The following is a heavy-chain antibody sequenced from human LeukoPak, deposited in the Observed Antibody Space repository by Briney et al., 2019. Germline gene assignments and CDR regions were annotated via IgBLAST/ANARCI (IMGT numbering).Heavy chain of an antibody. CDR3: ARHKWELRDGRAFDI. Sequence: KPGGSLRLSCAASGFTFSDYYMSWIRQAPGKGLEWVSYISGSGSYTNYADSVKGRFTISRDNAKNSLYLQMNSLRAEDTAVYYGARHKWELRDGRAFDIWGQGTMVIVSS. V-gene: IGHV3-11*06. CDR1: GFTFSDYY. D-gene: IGHD1-26*01. CDR2: ISGSGSYT. J-gene: IGHJ3*02.